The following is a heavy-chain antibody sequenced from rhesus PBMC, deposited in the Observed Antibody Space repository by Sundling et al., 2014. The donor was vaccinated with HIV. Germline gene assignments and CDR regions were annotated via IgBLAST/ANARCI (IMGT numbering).Heavy chain of an antibody. Sequence: QVHLEESGPGLLKPSETLSLTCAVSGASISINYWSWIRQPPGKGLEWIGNIHGGRGSTSSNPSLKSRVTISKDTSKNQFSLELTSVTAADTAVYYCARSTRHGSSYWYLDLWGPGAPIIVSS. CDR2: IHGGRGST. V-gene: IGHV4-165*01. CDR3: ARSTRHGSSYWYLDL. CDR1: GASISINY. J-gene: IGHJ2*01. D-gene: IGHD4-29*01.